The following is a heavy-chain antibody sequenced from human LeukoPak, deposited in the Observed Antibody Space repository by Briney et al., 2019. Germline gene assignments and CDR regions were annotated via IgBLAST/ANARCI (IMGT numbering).Heavy chain of an antibody. D-gene: IGHD3-10*02. J-gene: IGHJ6*04. V-gene: IGHV3-30*18. CDR3: AELGITMIGGV. CDR2: IAYDGNNT. CDR1: GFIFSDYG. Sequence: GGSLRLSCVASGFIFSDYGIQWVRQAPGKGLEWVAVIAYDGNNTYYGDSVRGRFTISRDNSKKMVYLQMNSLRAEDTAVYYCAELGITMIGGVWGKGTTVTISS.